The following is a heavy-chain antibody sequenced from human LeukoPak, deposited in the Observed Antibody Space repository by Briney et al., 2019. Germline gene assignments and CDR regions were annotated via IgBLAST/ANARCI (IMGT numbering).Heavy chain of an antibody. J-gene: IGHJ4*02. D-gene: IGHD6-13*01. CDR3: ARTRTSSSWYGGGDY. V-gene: IGHV1-46*01. Sequence: GASVKVSCKVSGYTLTELSMHWVRQAPGKGLEWMGIINPSGGSTSYAQKFQGRVTMTRDTSTSTVYMELSSLRSEDTAVYYCARTRTSSSWYGGGDYWGQGTLVTVSS. CDR1: GYTLTELS. CDR2: INPSGGST.